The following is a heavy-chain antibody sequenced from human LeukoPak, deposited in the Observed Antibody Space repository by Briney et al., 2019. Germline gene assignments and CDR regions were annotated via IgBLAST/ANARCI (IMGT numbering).Heavy chain of an antibody. J-gene: IGHJ4*02. CDR3: ARDPGSSAFDS. Sequence: GGSLRLSCAASGCTFSSYWMSWVRQTPEKGLEFVANINRDGSVRNYVDSVKGRFTISRDNAENSMHLQMNSLRADDTAVYYCARDPGSSAFDSWGQGTLVTVSS. V-gene: IGHV3-7*01. CDR1: GCTFSSYW. CDR2: INRDGSVR. D-gene: IGHD5/OR15-5a*01.